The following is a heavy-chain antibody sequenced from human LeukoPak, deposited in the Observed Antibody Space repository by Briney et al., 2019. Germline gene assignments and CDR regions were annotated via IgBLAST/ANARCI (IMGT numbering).Heavy chain of an antibody. V-gene: IGHV3-30-3*01. CDR2: ISYDGSNK. CDR3: AREVGYSSSWYYLNWFDP. J-gene: IGHJ5*02. CDR1: GFTFSSYA. Sequence: GGSLRLSCAASGFTFSSYAMHWVRQAPGKGLEWVAVISYDGSNKYYADSVKGRFTISRDNSKNTLYLQMNSLRAEDTAVYYCAREVGYSSSWYYLNWFDPWGQGTLVTVSS. D-gene: IGHD6-13*01.